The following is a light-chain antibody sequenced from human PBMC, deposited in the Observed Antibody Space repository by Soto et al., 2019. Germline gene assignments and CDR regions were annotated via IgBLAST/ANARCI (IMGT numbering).Light chain of an antibody. CDR1: QTISS. Sequence: DIQMTQFPPTLSASIGDRVTITYRASQTISSLAWYQQKPGKAPKLLIYKASTLETGVPSRFSGSGSGTEFTLTISSLQPDDFATYYCQQYDSYSPYTFGQGTRLEIK. J-gene: IGKJ2*01. CDR2: KAS. V-gene: IGKV1-5*03. CDR3: QQYDSYSPYT.